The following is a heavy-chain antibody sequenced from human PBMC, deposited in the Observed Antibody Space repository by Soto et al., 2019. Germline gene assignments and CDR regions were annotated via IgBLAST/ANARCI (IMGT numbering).Heavy chain of an antibody. J-gene: IGHJ4*02. D-gene: IGHD1-1*01. Sequence: PGGSLRFSCTGSGFDFGDYYMHWVRQTPGKGLEWVSLISWDGDSAYYADSVRGRFTISRDSSKNSLFLQMNNVRAEDAALYFCAKGTRGNSPELDFWGQGTLVTVSS. CDR2: ISWDGDSA. V-gene: IGHV3-43*01. CDR3: AKGTRGNSPELDF. CDR1: GFDFGDYY.